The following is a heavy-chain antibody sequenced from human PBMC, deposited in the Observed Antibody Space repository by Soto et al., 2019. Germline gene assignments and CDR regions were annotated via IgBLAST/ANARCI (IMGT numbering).Heavy chain of an antibody. CDR1: GFTFSSYW. Sequence: GGSLRLSCAASGFTFSSYWMHWVRQAPGKGLEWVSRINSDGSSTNYADSVKGRFTISRDNAKNTLYLQMNSLRAEDKAVMYCARVVLQGVPFDGSSTSCTTYYYYYMDVWGKGTTVTVSS. D-gene: IGHD2-2*01. V-gene: IGHV3-74*01. CDR2: INSDGSST. CDR3: ARVVLQGVPFDGSSTSCTTYYYYYMDV. J-gene: IGHJ6*03.